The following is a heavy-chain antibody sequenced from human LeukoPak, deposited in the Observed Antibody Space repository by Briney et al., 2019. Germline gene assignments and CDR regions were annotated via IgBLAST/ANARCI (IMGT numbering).Heavy chain of an antibody. CDR3: ARVLYRITFHEYFQH. J-gene: IGHJ1*01. CDR2: INPNSGGT. CDR1: GYTFTGYY. Sequence: GASVKVSCKASGYTFTGYYMHWVRQAPGQGLEWMGWINPNSGGTNYAQKFQGRVTMTRDTSISTAYMELSRLRSDDTAVYYCARVLYRITFHEYFQHWGQGTLVTVSS. D-gene: IGHD3-16*01. V-gene: IGHV1-2*02.